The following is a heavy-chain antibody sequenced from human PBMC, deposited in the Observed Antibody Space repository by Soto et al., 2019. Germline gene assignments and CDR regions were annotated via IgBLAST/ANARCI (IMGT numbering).Heavy chain of an antibody. CDR2: VYYSGST. CDR1: GGSISSYY. D-gene: IGHD1-26*01. V-gene: IGHV4-59*01. J-gene: IGHJ6*02. CDR3: AKAGSWGGYYYYGMDV. Sequence: SSQPLSLTCTVAGGSISSYYWSWIRQPPGKGLESIGYVYYSGSTNYNPSLKSRVTISVDTSKNQFSLKLSSVTAADTAVYYCAKAGSWGGYYYYGMDVWGPGITVTVSS.